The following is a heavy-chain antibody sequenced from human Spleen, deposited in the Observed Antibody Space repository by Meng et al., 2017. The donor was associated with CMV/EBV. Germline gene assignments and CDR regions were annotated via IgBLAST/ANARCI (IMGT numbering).Heavy chain of an antibody. CDR1: GFSLNTYI. Sequence: GESLKISCTASGFSLNTYIGHWVRQAPGKGLQWVAYISYDGSNKYYADSVKGRFTISRDNSKNTLYLQMNSLRAEDTAVYYCARDRHRDGYMDYWGQGTLVTVLL. CDR2: ISYDGSNK. V-gene: IGHV3-30*04. CDR3: ARDRHRDGYMDY. J-gene: IGHJ4*02. D-gene: IGHD5-24*01.